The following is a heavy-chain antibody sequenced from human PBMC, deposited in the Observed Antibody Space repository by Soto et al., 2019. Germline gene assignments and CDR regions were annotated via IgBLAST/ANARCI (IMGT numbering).Heavy chain of an antibody. CDR2: IYYSGST. CDR3: ARVSYFNHYDSSGYYDY. D-gene: IGHD3-22*01. CDR1: GGSISSYY. J-gene: IGHJ4*02. Sequence: SETLSLTCTVSGGSISSYYWSWIRQPPGKGLEWIGYIYYSGSTNYNPSLKSRVTISVDTSKNQFSLKLSSVTAADTAVYYCARVSYFNHYDSSGYYDYWGQGTLVTVSS. V-gene: IGHV4-59*01.